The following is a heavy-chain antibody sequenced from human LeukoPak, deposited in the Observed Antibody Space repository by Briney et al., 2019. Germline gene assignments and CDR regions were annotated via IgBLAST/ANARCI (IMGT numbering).Heavy chain of an antibody. CDR2: IYYSGSA. CDR1: GGSISNYY. V-gene: IGHV4-59*08. CDR3: ARHYEGWPFDY. D-gene: IGHD3-16*01. J-gene: IGHJ4*02. Sequence: SETLSLTCTVSGGSISNYYWSWIRQPPGKGLEWIAYIYYSGSANYSPSLKSRVTISVDTSRDQFSLKLSSVTAADTAVYYCARHYEGWPFDYWGQGTLVTVSS.